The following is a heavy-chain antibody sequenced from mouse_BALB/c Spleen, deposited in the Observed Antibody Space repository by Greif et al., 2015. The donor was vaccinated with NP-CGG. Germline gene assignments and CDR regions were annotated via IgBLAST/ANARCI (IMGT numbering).Heavy chain of an antibody. CDR1: GYSIPSDYA. Sequence: DVQLQESGPGLVKPSQSLSLTCTVTGYSIPSDYAWTWIRQFPGNKLEWMGYLSSSGSTSYNPSLKSRISITRDTSKNQFFLQLNSVTTEDTATYYCARKDDGYYESFDYWGQGTTLTVSS. J-gene: IGHJ2*01. CDR3: ARKDDGYYESFDY. V-gene: IGHV3-2*02. D-gene: IGHD2-3*01. CDR2: LSSSGST.